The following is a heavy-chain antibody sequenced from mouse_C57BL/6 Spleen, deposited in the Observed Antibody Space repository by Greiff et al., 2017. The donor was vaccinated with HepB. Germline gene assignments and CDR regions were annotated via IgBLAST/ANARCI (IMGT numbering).Heavy chain of an antibody. Sequence: QVKLQQSGAELVKPGASVKMSCKASGYTFTTYPIEWMKQNPGKSLEWIGNFHPYNDDTQYNEKFKGKATLTVEKSSSTVYLELSRLTSDDSAVDYCARGIYYYYGGRGYAMDYWGQGTSVTVSS. CDR2: FHPYNDDT. V-gene: IGHV1-47*01. CDR3: ARGIYYYYGGRGYAMDY. J-gene: IGHJ4*01. D-gene: IGHD2-4*01. CDR1: GYTFTTYP.